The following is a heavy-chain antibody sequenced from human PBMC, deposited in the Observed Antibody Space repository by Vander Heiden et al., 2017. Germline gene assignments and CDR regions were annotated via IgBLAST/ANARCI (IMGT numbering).Heavy chain of an antibody. D-gene: IGHD3-3*01. CDR1: GFTVSSNY. J-gene: IGHJ4*02. Sequence: EVPLVESGVGLIQPGGSLRLYGAASGFTVSSNYMSWVRQAPGKGLEWVSVIYSGGSTYYADSVKGRFTISRDNSKNTLYLQMNSLRAEDTAVYYCARTTYYDFWSGYLNWGQGTLVTVSS. V-gene: IGHV3-53*01. CDR3: ARTTYYDFWSGYLN. CDR2: IYSGGST.